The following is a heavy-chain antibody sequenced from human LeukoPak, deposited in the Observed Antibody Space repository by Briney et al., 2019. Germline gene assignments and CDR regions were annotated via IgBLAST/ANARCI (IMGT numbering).Heavy chain of an antibody. J-gene: IGHJ4*02. V-gene: IGHV3-48*03. CDR2: ISTTGSTV. CDR3: AKGTFYDSSAYTN. CDR1: GFSFGGYE. D-gene: IGHD3-22*01. Sequence: GGSLRLSCAASGFSFGGYEMNWVRQAPGKGLEWVSYISTTGSTVYYADSVEGRFTISRDNAKNLLYLQMNSLRAEDTALYYCAKGTFYDSSAYTNWGQGALVTVSS.